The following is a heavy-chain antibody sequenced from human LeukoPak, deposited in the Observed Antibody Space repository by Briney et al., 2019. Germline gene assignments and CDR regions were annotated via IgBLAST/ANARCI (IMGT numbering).Heavy chain of an antibody. V-gene: IGHV3-30*02. CDR3: AKDAHYYDSSGYYYANNY. D-gene: IGHD3-22*01. J-gene: IGHJ4*02. CDR1: GFTFSSYG. CDR2: IRYDGSNK. Sequence: GGSLRLSCAASGFTFSSYGMHWVRQAPGKGLEWVAFIRYDGSNKYYADSVKGRFTISRDNSKNTLYLQMYSLRAEDTAVYYCAKDAHYYDSSGYYYANNYWGQGTLVTVSS.